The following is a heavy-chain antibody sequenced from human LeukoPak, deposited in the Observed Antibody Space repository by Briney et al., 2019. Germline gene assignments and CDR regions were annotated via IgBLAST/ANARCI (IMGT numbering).Heavy chain of an antibody. V-gene: IGHV4-39*01. CDR3: ASSLRFLEWLPNNWFDP. Sequence: SETLSLTCTVSAGSISSSSYYWGWIRQPPGKGLEWIGSIYYSGSTYYNPSLKSRVTISVDTSKNQFSLQLSSVTAADTAVYYCASSLRFLEWLPNNWFDPWGQGTLVTVSS. CDR2: IYYSGST. D-gene: IGHD3-3*01. J-gene: IGHJ5*02. CDR1: AGSISSSSYY.